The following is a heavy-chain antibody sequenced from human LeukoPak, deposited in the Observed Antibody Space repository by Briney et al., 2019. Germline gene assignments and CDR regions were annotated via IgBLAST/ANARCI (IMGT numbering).Heavy chain of an antibody. Sequence: SETLSLTCTVSGGSISTYYWTWIRQPPGKGLEWIGYIYSSGSTNYNPSLKSRVTISVDTSKNQFSLKLSSVTAADTAVYYCTRVRGVTVWFDPWGQGTLVTVSS. D-gene: IGHD3-10*01. J-gene: IGHJ5*02. CDR2: IYSSGST. V-gene: IGHV4-59*12. CDR1: GGSISTYY. CDR3: TRVRGVTVWFDP.